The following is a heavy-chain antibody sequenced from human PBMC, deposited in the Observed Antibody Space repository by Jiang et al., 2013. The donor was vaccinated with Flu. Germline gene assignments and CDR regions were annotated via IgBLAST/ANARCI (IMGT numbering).Heavy chain of an antibody. CDR1: GGSISSSNW. V-gene: IGHV4-4*02. Sequence: LLKPSETLSLTCVVSGGSISSSNWWSWVRQPPGKGLEWIGEIYHSGGTNNNPSLKSRVTISVDKSKNQFSLNLSSVTAADTALYYCARDTYYCTGGSCYKAHDYWGQGTLVTVSS. CDR2: IYHSGGT. CDR3: ARDTYYCTGGSCYKAHDY. D-gene: IGHD2-15*01. J-gene: IGHJ4*02.